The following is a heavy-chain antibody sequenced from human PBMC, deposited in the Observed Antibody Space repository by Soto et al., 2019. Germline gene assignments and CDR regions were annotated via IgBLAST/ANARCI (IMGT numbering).Heavy chain of an antibody. CDR3: ARDLGGYCSGGSCYSGGAFDI. CDR1: GGSISSGGYY. Sequence: SETLSLTCTVSGGSISSGGYYWSWIRQHPGKGLEWIGYIYYSGSTYYNPSLKSRVTISVDTSKNQFSLKLSSVTAADTAVYYCARDLGGYCSGGSCYSGGAFDIWGQGTMVTVSS. D-gene: IGHD2-15*01. V-gene: IGHV4-31*03. CDR2: IYYSGST. J-gene: IGHJ3*02.